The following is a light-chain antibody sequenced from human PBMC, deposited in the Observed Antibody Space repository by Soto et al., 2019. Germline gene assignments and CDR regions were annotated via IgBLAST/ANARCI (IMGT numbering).Light chain of an antibody. Sequence: QSVLTQPPSASGSPGQSVTISCTGTSSDVGGYNYVSWYQQYPGKAPKLMVYEVNKRPSGVPDRFSGSKSGTTASLTVSGVQDEDEADYYCTSYAGGNYVFGSGTKLTVL. CDR1: SSDVGGYNY. CDR2: EVN. V-gene: IGLV2-8*01. CDR3: TSYAGGNYV. J-gene: IGLJ1*01.